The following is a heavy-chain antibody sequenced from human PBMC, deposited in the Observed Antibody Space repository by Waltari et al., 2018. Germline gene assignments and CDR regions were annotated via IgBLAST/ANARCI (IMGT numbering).Heavy chain of an antibody. J-gene: IGHJ4*02. CDR3: ARGDDFWSGSFFDF. D-gene: IGHD3-3*01. Sequence: QDQLVQSGVEVKKPGSSVKVSCKPSGGTFSSYAISWLRQAPGQGLEWMGGVITVFGQPKYGQKFQGRLTIIADGPTSTVYMELSSLRSEDTAVYYCARGDDFWSGSFFDFWGQGTLVTVSS. V-gene: IGHV1-69*12. CDR2: VITVFGQP. CDR1: GGTFSSYA.